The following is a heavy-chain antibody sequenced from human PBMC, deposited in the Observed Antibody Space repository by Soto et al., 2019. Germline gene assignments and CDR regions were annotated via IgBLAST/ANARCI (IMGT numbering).Heavy chain of an antibody. V-gene: IGHV3-23*01. CDR1: GCTFSSYA. J-gene: IGHJ3*02. CDR2: ISGSGGST. D-gene: IGHD3-9*01. CDR3: AKGPSEYYDILPEAFDI. Sequence: GGSLRLSCAASGCTFSSYAMSWVRQAPGKGLEWVSAISGSGGSTYYADSVKGRFTISRDNSKNTLYLQMNSLRAEDTAVYYCAKGPSEYYDILPEAFDIWGQGTMVTLSS.